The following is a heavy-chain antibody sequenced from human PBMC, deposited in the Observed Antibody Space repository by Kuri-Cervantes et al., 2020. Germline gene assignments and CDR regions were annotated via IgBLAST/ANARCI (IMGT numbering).Heavy chain of an antibody. J-gene: IGHJ1*01. Sequence: SGPTLVKPTETLTLTCTFSGFSLSTSGMCVSWIRQPPGRALGWLARIDWDDDKYYSTSLKTRLTISKDTSKNQVVLTMTNMDPVDTATYYCVHLIHIVVVPAAWEYFQHWGQGTLVTVSS. CDR3: VHLIHIVVVPAAWEYFQH. D-gene: IGHD2-2*01. V-gene: IGHV2-70*12. CDR1: GFSLSTSGMC. CDR2: IDWDDDK.